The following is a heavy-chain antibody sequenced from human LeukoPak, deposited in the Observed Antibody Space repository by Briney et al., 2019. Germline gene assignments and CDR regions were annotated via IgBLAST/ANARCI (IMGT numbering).Heavy chain of an antibody. V-gene: IGHV3-30*18. D-gene: IGHD1-1*01. CDR1: GFTFSSYD. J-gene: IGHJ5*02. CDR2: ISYDGSDK. CDR3: AKNFRSHSWNVRVGCFDP. Sequence: PGGSLRLSCAASGFTFSSYDMHWVRQTPGKGLEWVAFISYDGSDKYYGDSVKGRFTISRDNSKNTLYLQMNSLRAEDTAVYHCAKNFRSHSWNVRVGCFDPWGQGTLVTVSS.